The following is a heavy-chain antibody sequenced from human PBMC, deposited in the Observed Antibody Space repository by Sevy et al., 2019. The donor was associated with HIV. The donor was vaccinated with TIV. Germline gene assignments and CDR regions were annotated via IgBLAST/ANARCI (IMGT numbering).Heavy chain of an antibody. J-gene: IGHJ6*02. V-gene: IGHV4-59*01. Sequence: SETLSLTCTVSGDSIGNNYWSWIRQPPGKGLEWIGYFYYSGGTNYNPSLKSRVTISADTSKNQFSLKVISVTAADTAVYFCASCSPGYYYAMDVWGQGTTVTVSS. CDR3: ASCSPGYYYAMDV. D-gene: IGHD2-15*01. CDR1: GDSIGNNY. CDR2: FYYSGGT.